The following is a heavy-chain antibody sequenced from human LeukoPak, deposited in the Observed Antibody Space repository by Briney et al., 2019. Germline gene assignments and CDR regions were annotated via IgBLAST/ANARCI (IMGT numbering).Heavy chain of an antibody. J-gene: IGHJ4*02. CDR3: ARLWDSSSSHHFDY. CDR1: GFTFSTYW. V-gene: IGHV3-74*01. D-gene: IGHD6-6*01. CDR2: INSDESNT. Sequence: GGSLRLSCAASGFTFSTYWMHWVRQAPGKGLVWVSHINSDESNTNYADSVKGRFTISRDNAKNTLYLQMNNLRAEDTAVYFCARLWDSSSSHHFDYWGQGTLVTDSS.